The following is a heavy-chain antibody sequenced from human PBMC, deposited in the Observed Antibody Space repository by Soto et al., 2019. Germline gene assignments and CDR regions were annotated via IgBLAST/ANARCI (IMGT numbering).Heavy chain of an antibody. CDR2: ISSSGGTI. J-gene: IGHJ4*02. CDR3: ARASSPRDPWLDY. D-gene: IGHD5-18*01. V-gene: IGHV3-11*01. Sequence: GGSLRLSCGASGFTFSDDYMSWIRQAPGRGLEWVSYISSSGGTIYYADSVKGRFTISRDNAKNSLFLQMNSLRADDTAVYYCARASSPRDPWLDYWGQGTLVTVSS. CDR1: GFTFSDDY.